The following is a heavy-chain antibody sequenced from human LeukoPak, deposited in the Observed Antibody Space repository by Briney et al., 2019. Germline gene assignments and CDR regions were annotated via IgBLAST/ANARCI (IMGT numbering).Heavy chain of an antibody. J-gene: IGHJ3*02. CDR2: ILFDGSSK. V-gene: IGHV3-30-3*01. CDR3: ARDGGARWGSSPTAWSFDI. CDR1: KFTFSSYT. D-gene: IGHD6-6*01. Sequence: GRSLRLSCAASKFTFSSYTMHWVRQAPGKGLEGVAVILFDGSSKNYADSVKGRFTISRDNSKNTLYLQMNSLRADDTAVYYCARDGGARWGSSPTAWSFDIWGLGTMVTVSS.